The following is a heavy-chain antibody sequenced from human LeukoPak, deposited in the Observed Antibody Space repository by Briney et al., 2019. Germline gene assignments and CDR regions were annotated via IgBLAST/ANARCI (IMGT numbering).Heavy chain of an antibody. CDR1: GFTFSSYW. Sequence: PGGSLRLSCAASGFTFSSYWMHWVRQAPGKGLVWVSRINSDGSSTSYADSVKGRFPISRDNAKNTLYLQMNSLRAEDTAVYYCARTPPSYYDILTGSEGIDYWGQGTLVTVSS. J-gene: IGHJ4*02. D-gene: IGHD3-9*01. CDR3: ARTPPSYYDILTGSEGIDY. V-gene: IGHV3-74*01. CDR2: INSDGSST.